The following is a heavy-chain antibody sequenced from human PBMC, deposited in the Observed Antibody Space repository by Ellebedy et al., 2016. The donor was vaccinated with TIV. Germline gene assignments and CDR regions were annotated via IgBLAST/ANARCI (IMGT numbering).Heavy chain of an antibody. Sequence: SETLSLTXTVSGGPIRVSGYYWSWIRQHPGKGLEWIGNIYYSGSTYYSPSLKTRVTISVDTSKNQFSLNLSSVTAADTAVYYCAAYMVRGLIKFDYWGQGTLVTVSS. CDR1: GGPIRVSGYY. CDR3: AAYMVRGLIKFDY. V-gene: IGHV4-31*03. CDR2: IYYSGST. D-gene: IGHD3-10*01. J-gene: IGHJ4*02.